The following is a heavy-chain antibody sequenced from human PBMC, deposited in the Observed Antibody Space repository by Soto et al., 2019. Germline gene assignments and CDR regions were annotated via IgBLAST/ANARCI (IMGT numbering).Heavy chain of an antibody. Sequence: QVHLVQSGAEVKKPGASVKVSCKASGYTFTNYGISWVRQAPGQGLEWMGWINAYNGKTNYAQKVQGRVTMTTDTSTTTAHTELRSLRSDDTAVYYCARASLAGPSNFDYWGQGSLVTVSS. CDR1: GYTFTNYG. CDR2: INAYNGKT. V-gene: IGHV1-18*01. D-gene: IGHD6-13*01. CDR3: ARASLAGPSNFDY. J-gene: IGHJ4*02.